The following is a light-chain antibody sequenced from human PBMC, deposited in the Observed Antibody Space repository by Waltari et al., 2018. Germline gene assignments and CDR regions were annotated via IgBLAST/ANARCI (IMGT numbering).Light chain of an antibody. CDR2: KAS. V-gene: IGKV1-5*03. CDR1: QKINSW. J-gene: IGKJ1*01. CDR3: LQYNGEPRT. Sequence: DIQMTQSPSTLSASVGDRVTITCRASQKINSWLAWHQQKPGKAPKLLIYKASSLESGVPSRFSGSGSGTAFTLTISSLQPDDFATYYCLQYNGEPRTFGQGTTVEVK.